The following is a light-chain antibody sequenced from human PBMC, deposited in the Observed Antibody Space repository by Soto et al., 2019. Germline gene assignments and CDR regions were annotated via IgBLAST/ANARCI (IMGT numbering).Light chain of an antibody. Sequence: DSQMTQCSSSLSASVGDIGTIAYRASQSISSYLHWYQQRTGKAPKLLIYAASNLQSGVPSRFSASGSGTDFTLTLNSLQPEDFATYYCQQGYSTPWKFGQGTKVDIK. J-gene: IGKJ1*01. CDR1: QSISSY. CDR3: QQGYSTPWK. V-gene: IGKV1-39*01. CDR2: AAS.